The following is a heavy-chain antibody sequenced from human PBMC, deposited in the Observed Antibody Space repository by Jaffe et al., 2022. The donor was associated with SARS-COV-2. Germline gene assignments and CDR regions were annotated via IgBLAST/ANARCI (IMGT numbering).Heavy chain of an antibody. Sequence: QVQLVESGGGVVQPGRSLRLSCAASGFTFSSYGMHWVRQAPGKGLEWVAVISYDGSNKYYADSVKGRFTISRDNSKNTLYLQMNSLRAEDTAVYYCAKTQAEDTAMVNLYLLSFDYWGQGTLVTVSS. CDR2: ISYDGSNK. CDR1: GFTFSSYG. J-gene: IGHJ4*02. CDR3: AKTQAEDTAMVNLYLLSFDY. V-gene: IGHV3-30*18. D-gene: IGHD5-18*01.